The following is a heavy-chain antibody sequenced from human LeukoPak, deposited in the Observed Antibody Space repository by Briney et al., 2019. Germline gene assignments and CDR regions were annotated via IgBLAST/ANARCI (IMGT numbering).Heavy chain of an antibody. CDR3: ARTWYSSSGYDY. Sequence: PSETLSLTCAVYGGSFSGYYWSWIRQLPGKGLEWIGEINHSGSTNYNPSLKSRVTISVDTSKNQFSLKLSSVTAADTAVYYCARTWYSSSGYDYWGQGTLVTVSS. D-gene: IGHD6-6*01. CDR2: INHSGST. J-gene: IGHJ4*02. V-gene: IGHV4-34*01. CDR1: GGSFSGYY.